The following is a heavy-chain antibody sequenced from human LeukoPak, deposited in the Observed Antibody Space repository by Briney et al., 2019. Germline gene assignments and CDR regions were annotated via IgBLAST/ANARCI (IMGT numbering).Heavy chain of an antibody. Sequence: GGSLRLSCAASGFTFSSYSMNWVRQAPGKGLEWVSSISSSSSYIHYADSVKGRFTISRDNAKNSLYLQMNSLRAEDTAVYYCARDRLPYSSGSYDAFDIWGQGTMVTVSS. CDR2: ISSSSSYI. V-gene: IGHV3-21*01. CDR1: GFTFSSYS. J-gene: IGHJ3*02. CDR3: ARDRLPYSSGSYDAFDI. D-gene: IGHD3-10*01.